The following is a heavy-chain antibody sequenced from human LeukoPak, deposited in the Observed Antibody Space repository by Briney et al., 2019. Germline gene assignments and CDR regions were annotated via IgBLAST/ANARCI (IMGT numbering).Heavy chain of an antibody. Sequence: SETLSLTCAVYGGSFSGYYWSWIRQPPGKGLEWIWEINHSGSTNYNPSLKSRVTISVDTSKNQFSLQLSSVTAAHTAVYYCVIRYSGYDANNWFDPWGQGTLVTVSS. CDR3: VIRYSGYDANNWFDP. CDR2: INHSGST. J-gene: IGHJ5*02. V-gene: IGHV4-34*01. CDR1: GGSFSGYY. D-gene: IGHD5-12*01.